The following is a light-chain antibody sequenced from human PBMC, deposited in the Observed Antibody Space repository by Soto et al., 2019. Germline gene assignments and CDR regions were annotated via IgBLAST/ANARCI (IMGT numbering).Light chain of an antibody. V-gene: IGKV1-12*01. Sequence: DILMTQSPSSVSASVGDRVSINCRASQGISSWLAWYQQKPGKAPKLLISYASTLQSGVPSRFTVSGSCRNLALAINSLRAEDFATYYCQQANSFQHTLGQGTKVHIK. CDR1: QGISSW. J-gene: IGKJ2*01. CDR3: QQANSFQHT. CDR2: YAS.